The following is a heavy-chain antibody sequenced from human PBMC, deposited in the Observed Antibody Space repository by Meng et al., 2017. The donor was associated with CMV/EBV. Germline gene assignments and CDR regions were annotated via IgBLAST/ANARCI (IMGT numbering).Heavy chain of an antibody. D-gene: IGHD3-3*01. V-gene: IGHV4-61*01. Sequence: GGSGSSGSYYGTWTRQPTGKGLEWIGYAYYNGGTNYSPSRKSRVTILIDASKNQFSLELTSVTAADTAVYYCARGHDFWSGYYLFDPWGQGTLVTVSS. CDR1: GGSGSSGSYY. CDR2: AYYNGGT. CDR3: ARGHDFWSGYYLFDP. J-gene: IGHJ5*02.